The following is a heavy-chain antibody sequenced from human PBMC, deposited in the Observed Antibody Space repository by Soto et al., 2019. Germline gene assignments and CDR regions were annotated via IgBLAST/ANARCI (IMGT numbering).Heavy chain of an antibody. D-gene: IGHD3-10*01. CDR3: AREVFTMVRGVRNYYYYGMDV. V-gene: IGHV3-33*01. CDR1: GFTCSSYG. CDR2: IWYDGSNK. J-gene: IGHJ6*02. Sequence: PGGSLRLSCAASGFTCSSYGMHWVRQAPGKGLEWVAVIWYDGSNKYYADSVKGRFTISRDNSKNTLYLQMNSLRAEDTAVYYCAREVFTMVRGVRNYYYYGMDVWGQGTTVTVSS.